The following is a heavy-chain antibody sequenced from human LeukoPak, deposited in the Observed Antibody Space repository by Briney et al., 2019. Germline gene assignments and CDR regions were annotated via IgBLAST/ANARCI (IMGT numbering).Heavy chain of an antibody. V-gene: IGHV1-69*13. CDR2: IIPIFGTA. J-gene: IGHJ3*02. CDR1: GGTFSSYA. CDR3: AREKLKNDAFDI. Sequence: SVKVSCKASGGTFSSYAISWVRQAPGQGLEWMGGIIPIFGTANYAQKFQGRVTIPADESTSTAYMELSSLRSEDTAVYYCAREKLKNDAFDIWGQGTMVTVSS.